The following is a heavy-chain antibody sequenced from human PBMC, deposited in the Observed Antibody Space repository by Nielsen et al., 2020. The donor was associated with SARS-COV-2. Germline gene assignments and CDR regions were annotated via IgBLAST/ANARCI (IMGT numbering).Heavy chain of an antibody. CDR2: IYYSGST. D-gene: IGHD3-22*01. CDR3: ARVGGYYDSSGYYYGYFDY. V-gene: IGHV4-39*07. Sequence: VRQMPGKGLEWIGSIYYSGSTYYNPSLKSRVTISVDTSKNQFSLKLSSVTAADTAVYYCARVGGYYDSSGYYYGYFDYWGQGTLVTVSS. J-gene: IGHJ4*02.